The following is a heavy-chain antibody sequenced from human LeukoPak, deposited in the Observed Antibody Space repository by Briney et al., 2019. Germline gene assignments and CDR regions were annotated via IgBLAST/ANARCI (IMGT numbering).Heavy chain of an antibody. CDR3: ARDRPHSGYDFDY. CDR1: GFSFSSYS. J-gene: IGHJ4*02. Sequence: PGGSLRLSCAASGFSFSSYSMNWVRQAPGKGLEWLSYITDSSSSIFYAESVKGRFTISRDNAKNSLYLQMNSLGAEDTAVYYCARDRPHSGYDFDYWGQGTLVTVSS. CDR2: ITDSSSSI. D-gene: IGHD5-12*01. V-gene: IGHV3-48*01.